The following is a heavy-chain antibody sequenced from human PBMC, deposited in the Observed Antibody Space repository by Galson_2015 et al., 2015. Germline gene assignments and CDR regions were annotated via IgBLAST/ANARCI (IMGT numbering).Heavy chain of an antibody. J-gene: IGHJ4*02. Sequence: SLRLSCAASGFTFSNYYMTWVRQSPGKGLEWLAHINHDGSEIYFVDSMKGRFTISRDNAKNLLYLQMNSLTVEDTAVYYCARGGSWSGGDFWGQGTLVTVSS. V-gene: IGHV3-7*03. CDR3: ARGGSWSGGDF. D-gene: IGHD6-13*01. CDR2: INHDGSEI. CDR1: GFTFSNYY.